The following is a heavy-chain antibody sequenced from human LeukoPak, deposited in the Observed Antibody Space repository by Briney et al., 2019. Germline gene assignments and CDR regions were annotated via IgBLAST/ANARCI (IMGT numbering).Heavy chain of an antibody. Sequence: SQTLSLTCTVSGGSISSGSYDWSWIRQPAGKGLEWIGSIYYSGSTYYNPSLKSRVTISVDTSKNQFSLKLSSVTAADTAVYYCAQNGQSGFSFDPWGQGTLVTVSS. CDR1: GGSISSGSYD. V-gene: IGHV4-61*02. J-gene: IGHJ5*02. D-gene: IGHD2-8*01. CDR3: AQNGQSGFSFDP. CDR2: IYYSGST.